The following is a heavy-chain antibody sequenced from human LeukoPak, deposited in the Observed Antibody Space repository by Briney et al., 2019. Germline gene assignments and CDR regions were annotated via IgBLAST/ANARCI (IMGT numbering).Heavy chain of an antibody. Sequence: ASVKVSCKASGYTFTSYYIHWVRQAPRQGLEWMGIINPSGGSTSYAQKFQGRVTMTRDTSTSTVYMELSSLRSEDTAVYYCGRGGWIQLWPGDYWGQGTLVTVSS. V-gene: IGHV1-46*01. CDR1: GYTFTSYY. J-gene: IGHJ4*02. CDR3: GRGGWIQLWPGDY. D-gene: IGHD5-18*01. CDR2: INPSGGST.